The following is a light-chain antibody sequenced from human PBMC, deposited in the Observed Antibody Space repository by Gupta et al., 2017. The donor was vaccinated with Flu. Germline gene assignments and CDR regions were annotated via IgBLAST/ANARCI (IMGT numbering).Light chain of an antibody. CDR1: SSNIGSQY. CDR2: ENN. J-gene: IGLJ2*01. Sequence: QSVLTQPPSVSAAPGQRVTISCSGSSSNIGSQYVSWYQHLPGATPRLLIYENNKRPSGIPDRFSGSKSGTSATLAITGLQAGDEADYYCGTWDNSLNAALFGGGTKLTVL. V-gene: IGLV1-51*02. CDR3: GTWDNSLNAAL.